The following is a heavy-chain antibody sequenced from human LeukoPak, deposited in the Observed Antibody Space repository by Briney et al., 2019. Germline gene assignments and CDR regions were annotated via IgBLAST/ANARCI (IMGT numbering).Heavy chain of an antibody. J-gene: IGHJ1*01. D-gene: IGHD2-8*02. CDR1: GGSISSGNYY. CDR2: IYYSGST. CDR3: ARTSRTGEPEYFQH. V-gene: IGHV4-30-4*01. Sequence: SETLSLTCTVSGGSISSGNYYWSWIRQPPGKGLEWIGYIYYSGSTYYNPSLKSRVTISVDTSENQFSLRLSSVTAADTAVYYCARTSRTGEPEYFQHWGQGTLVTVSS.